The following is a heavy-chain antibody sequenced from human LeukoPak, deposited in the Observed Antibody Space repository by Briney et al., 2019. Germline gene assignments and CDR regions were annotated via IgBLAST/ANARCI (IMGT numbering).Heavy chain of an antibody. J-gene: IGHJ6*03. CDR2: IWYDGSNK. D-gene: IGHD2-2*01. CDR1: GFTFSSYG. CDR3: AREGIEVVPAATPYYYYYMDV. Sequence: GGSLRLSCAASGFTFSSYGMHWVRQAPDKGLEWVAVIWYDGSNKYYADSVKGRFTISRDNSKNTLYLQMNSLRAEDTAVYYCAREGIEVVPAATPYYYYYMDVWAKGPRSPSP. V-gene: IGHV3-33*01.